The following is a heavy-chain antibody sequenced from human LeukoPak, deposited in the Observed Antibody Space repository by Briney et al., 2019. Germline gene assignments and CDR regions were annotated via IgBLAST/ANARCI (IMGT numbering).Heavy chain of an antibody. CDR2: INSDGSST. Sequence: GGSLRLSCAASGSTFSSYWMHWVRQAPGKGLVWVSRINSDGSSTSYADSVKGRFTISRDNAKNTLYLQMNSLRAEDTAVYYCARHEYSSSWYGVDYWGQGTLVTVSS. D-gene: IGHD6-13*01. J-gene: IGHJ4*02. V-gene: IGHV3-74*01. CDR1: GSTFSSYW. CDR3: ARHEYSSSWYGVDY.